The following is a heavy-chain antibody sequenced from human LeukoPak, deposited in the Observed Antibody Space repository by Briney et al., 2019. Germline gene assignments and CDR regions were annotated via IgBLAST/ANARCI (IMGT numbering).Heavy chain of an antibody. J-gene: IGHJ6*03. CDR3: TTEVVGGSYYYYYTDV. V-gene: IGHV3-15*01. D-gene: IGHD1-26*01. CDR1: GFTFSNAW. Sequence: GGSLRLSCAASGFTFSNAWMSWVRQAPGKGLEWVGRIKSKTDGGTTDYAAPVKGRFTISRDDSKNTLYLQMNSLKTEDTAVYYCTTEVVGGSYYYYYTDVWGKGTTVTVSS. CDR2: IKSKTDGGTT.